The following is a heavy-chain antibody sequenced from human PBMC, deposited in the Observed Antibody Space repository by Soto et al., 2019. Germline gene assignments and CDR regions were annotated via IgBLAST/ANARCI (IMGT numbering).Heavy chain of an antibody. V-gene: IGHV3-53*01. J-gene: IGHJ6*02. CDR3: ARVPQSRDGYNYPYYYYGMDV. Sequence: GGSLRLSCAASGFTVSSNYMSWVRQAPGKGLEWVSVIYSGGSTYYADSVKGRFTISRDNSKNTLYLQMNSLRAEDTAVYYCARVPQSRDGYNYPYYYYGMDVWGQGTTVTVSS. CDR1: GFTVSSNY. CDR2: IYSGGST. D-gene: IGHD5-12*01.